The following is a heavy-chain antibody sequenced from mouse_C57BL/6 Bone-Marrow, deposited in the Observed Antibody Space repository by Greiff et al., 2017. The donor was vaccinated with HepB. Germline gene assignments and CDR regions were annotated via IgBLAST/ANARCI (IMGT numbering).Heavy chain of an antibody. CDR1: GYTFTSYW. CDR2: IYPGSGST. J-gene: IGHJ2*01. Sequence: QVQLQQPGAELVKPGASVKMSCKASGYTFTSYWITWVKQRPGQGPAWIGDIYPGSGSTNYNEKFKSKATLTVDTSSSTAYMQLSSLASEDSAVYYCAREREIYDGPSFDVWGQGATQTVSS. CDR3: AREREIYDGPSFDV. V-gene: IGHV1-55*01. D-gene: IGHD2-3*01.